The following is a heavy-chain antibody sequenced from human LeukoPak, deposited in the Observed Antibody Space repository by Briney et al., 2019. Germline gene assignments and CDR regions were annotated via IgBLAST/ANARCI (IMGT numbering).Heavy chain of an antibody. CDR2: ISSSSSYI. Sequence: PGGSLRLSCAASGFTFSSYSMNWVRQAPGKGLEWVSSISSSSSYIYYADSAKGRFTISRGNAKNSLYLQMNSLRAEDTAVYYCARDEYSSGWYYFDYWGQGTLVTVSS. J-gene: IGHJ4*02. CDR1: GFTFSSYS. CDR3: ARDEYSSGWYYFDY. V-gene: IGHV3-21*01. D-gene: IGHD6-19*01.